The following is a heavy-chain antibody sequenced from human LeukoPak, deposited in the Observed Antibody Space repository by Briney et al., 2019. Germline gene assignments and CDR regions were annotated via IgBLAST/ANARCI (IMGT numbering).Heavy chain of an antibody. J-gene: IGHJ6*02. CDR2: INHSGST. V-gene: IGHV4-34*01. D-gene: IGHD2-2*01. Sequence: SETLSLTCAVYGGSFSGYYWSWIRQPPGKGLEWIGEINHSGSTNYNPSLKSRVTISVDTSKNQFSLKLSSVTAADTAVYYCASACSSTSCYVDYYGMDVWGQGTTVTVSS. CDR1: GGSFSGYY. CDR3: ASACSSTSCYVDYYGMDV.